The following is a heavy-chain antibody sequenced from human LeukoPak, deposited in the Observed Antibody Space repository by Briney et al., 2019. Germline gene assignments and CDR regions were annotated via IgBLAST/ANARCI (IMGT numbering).Heavy chain of an antibody. CDR3: ARAPSDTSMVPGY. CDR2: ISSSGSPI. CDR1: GFIFSTYS. V-gene: IGHV3-48*01. J-gene: IGHJ4*02. D-gene: IGHD5-18*01. Sequence: GGSLRLSCAASGFIFSTYSMNWVRQAPGKGLEWVSYISSSGSPIYYADSVKGRFTISRDNAKNSLYLQMNSLRAEDTAVYYCARAPSDTSMVPGYWGQGTLVTVSS.